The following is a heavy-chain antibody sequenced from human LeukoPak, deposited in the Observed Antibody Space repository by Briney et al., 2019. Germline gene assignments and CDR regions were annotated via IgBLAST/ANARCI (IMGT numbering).Heavy chain of an antibody. CDR2: IKEDGSRI. Sequence: GGSLRLSCAGTGFTFSNYWMTWVRQAPGKGLEWVANIKEDGSRINYVDSVKGRFTISRDNAKNSVYLQMDNLRAEDTAVYYCVGSSGWLFDYWGQGILVAVSS. V-gene: IGHV3-7*01. CDR3: VGSSGWLFDY. D-gene: IGHD6-19*01. CDR1: GFTFSNYW. J-gene: IGHJ4*02.